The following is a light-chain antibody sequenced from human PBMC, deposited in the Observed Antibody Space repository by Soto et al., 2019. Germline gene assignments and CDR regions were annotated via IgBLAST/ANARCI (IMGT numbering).Light chain of an antibody. Sequence: EIVMTQSPPTLSLSPGERATLSCRASQSVGSSLAWYQQRPGQAPSLLIYGAFTRATGIPARFSGTGSGTEFTLTISSLQSEDFALYYCQQYNDWPLTFGQGTKVDIK. CDR2: GAF. V-gene: IGKV3-15*01. J-gene: IGKJ1*01. CDR1: QSVGSS. CDR3: QQYNDWPLT.